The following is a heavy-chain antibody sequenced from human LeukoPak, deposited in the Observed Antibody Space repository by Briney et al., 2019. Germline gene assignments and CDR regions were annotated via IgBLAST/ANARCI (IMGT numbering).Heavy chain of an antibody. D-gene: IGHD5-24*01. CDR1: GFNFDDYA. CDR3: TRRAARWQFDL. J-gene: IGHJ2*01. CDR2: INWKTSNG. V-gene: IGHV3-9*01. Sequence: PGGSLRLSCAVSGFNFDDYAMHWVRQAPGRGLEWVSGINWKTSNGIYADSVKGRFTISRDNAKNSLYLQMSSLRAEDTALYYCTRRAARWQFDLWGRGTLLTVSS.